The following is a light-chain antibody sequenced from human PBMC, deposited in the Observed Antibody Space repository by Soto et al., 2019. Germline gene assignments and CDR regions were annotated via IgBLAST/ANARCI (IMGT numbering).Light chain of an antibody. CDR3: QQYESFPRT. V-gene: IGKV1-5*03. CDR1: QSIENW. Sequence: DIPMTQSPSTLSASVGDRVTITCRASQSIENWLAWYQQKPGKAPKLFILKASTLEIGVPSRFSGSGSGTEFTLSISSLQPDDFATYFCQQYESFPRTFGQGTKVENK. CDR2: KAS. J-gene: IGKJ1*01.